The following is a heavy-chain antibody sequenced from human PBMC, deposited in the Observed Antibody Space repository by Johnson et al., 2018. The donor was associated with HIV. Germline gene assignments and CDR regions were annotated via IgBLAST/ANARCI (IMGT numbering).Heavy chain of an antibody. J-gene: IGHJ3*02. V-gene: IGHV3-20*04. Sequence: VQLVESGGGVVRPGGSLRLSCAASGFTFDDYGMSWVRQAPGKGLEWVSGINWNGGSTGYVDSVKGRFTISRDNAKNSLYLQMNSLRAEDTAVYYCAKDLEEGQQWLIGAFDIWGQGTMVTVSS. CDR1: GFTFDDYG. D-gene: IGHD6-19*01. CDR3: AKDLEEGQQWLIGAFDI. CDR2: INWNGGST.